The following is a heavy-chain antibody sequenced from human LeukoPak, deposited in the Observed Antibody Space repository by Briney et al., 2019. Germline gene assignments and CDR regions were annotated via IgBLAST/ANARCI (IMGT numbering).Heavy chain of an antibody. CDR3: ARDVTYHGGDWFDP. J-gene: IGHJ5*02. Sequence: GGSLRLSCAASEFTFSSYSMNWVRQAPGKGLEWVSYISSTASSIYYADSVKGRFTISRDNAKNSLYLQMNSLRAGDTAVYYCARDVTYHGGDWFDPWGQGTLVTVSS. CDR1: EFTFSSYS. V-gene: IGHV3-48*04. D-gene: IGHD4-23*01. CDR2: ISSTASSI.